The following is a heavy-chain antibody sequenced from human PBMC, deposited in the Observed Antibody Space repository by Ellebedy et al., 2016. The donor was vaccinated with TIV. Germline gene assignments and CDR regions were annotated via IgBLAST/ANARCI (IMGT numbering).Heavy chain of an antibody. V-gene: IGHV4-59*12. CDR1: GGTISGYY. Sequence: MPGGSLRLSCTVSGGTISGYYWTRIRQPPGKGLEWIGNIHYSGSTNYSPSLKSRVTISVDTSKNQFSLKLSSVTAADTAVYYCTRGVAGDPFDHWGQGTLVTVSS. D-gene: IGHD2-15*01. CDR2: IHYSGST. J-gene: IGHJ4*02. CDR3: TRGVAGDPFDH.